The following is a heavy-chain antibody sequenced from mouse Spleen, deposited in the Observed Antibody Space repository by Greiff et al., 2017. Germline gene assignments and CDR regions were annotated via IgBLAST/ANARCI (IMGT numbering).Heavy chain of an antibody. CDR3: ARRGNYDAMDY. CDR1: GYTFTSYW. CDR2: IFPGTGTT. D-gene: IGHD2-1*01. Sequence: VQLQQSGAELVKPGASVKLSCKTSGYTFTSYWIQWVKQRPGQGLGWIGEIFPGTGTTYYNEKFKGKATLTADKSSSTAYMELRSLTSEDSAVYFCARRGNYDAMDYWGQGTSVTVSS. V-gene: IGHV1S132*01. J-gene: IGHJ4*01.